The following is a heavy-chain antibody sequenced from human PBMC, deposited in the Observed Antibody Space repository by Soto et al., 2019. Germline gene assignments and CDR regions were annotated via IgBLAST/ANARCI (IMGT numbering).Heavy chain of an antibody. CDR1: GDSISSGDYY. V-gene: IGHV4-30-4*01. Sequence: PSETLSLTCTVSGDSISSGDYYWSWIRQPPGKGLEWIGYIYYSGSTYNNPSLKSRVTISVDTSKNQFSLKLSSVTAADTAVYYCARYYDILTGYFDEWGQRTLVTVSS. D-gene: IGHD3-9*01. J-gene: IGHJ4*02. CDR3: ARYYDILTGYFDE. CDR2: IYYSGST.